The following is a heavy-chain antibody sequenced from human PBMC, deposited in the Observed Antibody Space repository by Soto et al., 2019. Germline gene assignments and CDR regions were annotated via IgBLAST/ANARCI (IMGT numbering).Heavy chain of an antibody. J-gene: IGHJ3*02. CDR3: ARSRYCSSTSCPDDAIDI. CDR2: ISAYNGNT. Sequence: ASVKVSCKASGYTFTSYGISWVRQAPGQGLEWMGWISAYNGNTNYAQKLQGRVTMTTDTSTSTAYMELRSLRSDDTAVYYCARSRYCSSTSCPDDAIDIWGQGTMVTVSS. D-gene: IGHD2-2*01. V-gene: IGHV1-18*01. CDR1: GYTFTSYG.